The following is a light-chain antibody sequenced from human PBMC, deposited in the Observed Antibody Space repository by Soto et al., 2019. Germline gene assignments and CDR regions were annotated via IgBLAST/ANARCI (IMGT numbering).Light chain of an antibody. J-gene: IGKJ2*01. CDR2: AAS. V-gene: IGKV3-20*01. CDR3: QQYGSSPYT. CDR1: RSVSSSY. Sequence: EIVLTQSPGTLSLSPGERATLSCRASRSVSSSYLAWYQQKPGQAPRLLIYAASSRATGIPDRFSGSGSGTDFTLTISRLEPEDFAVYYCQQYGSSPYTFGQGTKLEIK.